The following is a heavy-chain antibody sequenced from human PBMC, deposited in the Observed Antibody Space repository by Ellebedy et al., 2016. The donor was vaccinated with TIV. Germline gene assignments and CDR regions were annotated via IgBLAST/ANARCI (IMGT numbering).Heavy chain of an antibody. V-gene: IGHV3-74*01. CDR3: ARDRGDYSISGP. D-gene: IGHD4-11*01. Sequence: HTGGSLRLSCVASGFTFGRYRMHWVRQAPGNKLVWVSHIKSDGSSTTYADSVKGRFTTSRDNARNTLYLQMNSLRGEDTAVYFCARDRGDYSISGPWGQGTLVTVSS. J-gene: IGHJ5*02. CDR2: IKSDGSST. CDR1: GFTFGRYR.